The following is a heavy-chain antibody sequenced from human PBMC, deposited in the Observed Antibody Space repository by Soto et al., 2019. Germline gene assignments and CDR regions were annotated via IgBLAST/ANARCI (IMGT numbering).Heavy chain of an antibody. J-gene: IGHJ4*02. Sequence: QITLKESGPTLVKPTEPLTLTCTFSGFSLTTSGVGVGWVRQPPGKALEWLAVVYWNDDKRYSPSLKSRLTITKDTSKNLVVLTMTNMDAVDTATYYCAHCTLDDFWSGYYPGVSFDYWGQGTLVSVSS. D-gene: IGHD3-3*01. V-gene: IGHV2-5*01. CDR2: VYWNDDK. CDR3: AHCTLDDFWSGYYPGVSFDY. CDR1: GFSLTTSGVG.